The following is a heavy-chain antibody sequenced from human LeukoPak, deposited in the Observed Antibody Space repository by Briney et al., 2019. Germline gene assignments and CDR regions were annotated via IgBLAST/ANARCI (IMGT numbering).Heavy chain of an antibody. Sequence: GGSLRLSCAASGFTFNIYGMHWVRQAPGKGLEWVAFIRHDGSNKYYADSVKGRFTISRDNAKNSLYLQMNSLRAEDTAVYYCARDAITYYYDSSGYYPDYWGQGTLVTVSS. CDR3: ARDAITYYYDSSGYYPDY. V-gene: IGHV3-30*02. CDR1: GFTFNIYG. CDR2: IRHDGSNK. D-gene: IGHD3-22*01. J-gene: IGHJ4*02.